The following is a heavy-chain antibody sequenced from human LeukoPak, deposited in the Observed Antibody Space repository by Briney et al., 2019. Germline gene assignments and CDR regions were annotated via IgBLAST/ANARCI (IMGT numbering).Heavy chain of an antibody. CDR3: ARWRPYCYDRCGYVDC. CDR2: MISRGST. D-gene: IGHD3-22*01. Sequence: SETLSLTCPVSGDSMSIYYWSWLRQPPGKGLEWIGNMISRGSTDSNPSLKSRVTCSVDTTKNCFTPNLTSVTAADTAIYCCARWRPYCYDRCGYVDCWGQGTLVTVSS. V-gene: IGHV4-59*01. J-gene: IGHJ4*02. CDR1: GDSMSIYY.